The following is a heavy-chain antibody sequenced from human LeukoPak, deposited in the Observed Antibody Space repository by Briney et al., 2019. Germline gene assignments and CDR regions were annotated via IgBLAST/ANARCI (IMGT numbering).Heavy chain of an antibody. J-gene: IGHJ4*02. Sequence: RTGGSLRLSCAASGFTFSYYYMSWIRQAPGKGLEWVSYISSSGSTIYYADSVKGRFTISRDNAKNSLYLQMNSLRAEDTAVYYCARGYMVRGVSEDYWGQGTLVTVSS. CDR3: ARGYMVRGVSEDY. V-gene: IGHV3-11*01. D-gene: IGHD3-10*01. CDR2: ISSSGSTI. CDR1: GFTFSYYY.